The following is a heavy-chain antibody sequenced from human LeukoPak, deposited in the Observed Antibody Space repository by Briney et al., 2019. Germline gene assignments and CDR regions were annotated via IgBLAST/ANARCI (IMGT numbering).Heavy chain of an antibody. Sequence: SETLSLTCTVSGGSISSYYWSWIRQPPGKGLEWIGYIYYSGSTNYNPSVKSRVTISVDTSRNQFSLRLSSVTAADTAVYYCARGSNWANWFGPWGQGTLATVSS. D-gene: IGHD7-27*01. CDR2: IYYSGST. J-gene: IGHJ5*02. CDR3: ARGSNWANWFGP. CDR1: GGSISSYY. V-gene: IGHV4-59*01.